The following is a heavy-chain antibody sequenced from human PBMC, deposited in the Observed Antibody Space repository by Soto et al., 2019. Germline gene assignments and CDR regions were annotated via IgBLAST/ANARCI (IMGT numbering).Heavy chain of an antibody. J-gene: IGHJ4*02. CDR1: RGTFSSYA. CDR3: AREFVPRFWSGYYPGYFDY. D-gene: IGHD3-3*01. CDR2: IIPIFGTA. V-gene: IGHV1-69*06. Sequence: QVQLVQSGAEVKKPGSSVKVSCKASRGTFSSYAISWVRQAPGQGLEWMGGIIPIFGTANYAQKFQGRVTITADKSTSTAYMELSSLRSEDTAVYYCAREFVPRFWSGYYPGYFDYWGQGTLVTVSS.